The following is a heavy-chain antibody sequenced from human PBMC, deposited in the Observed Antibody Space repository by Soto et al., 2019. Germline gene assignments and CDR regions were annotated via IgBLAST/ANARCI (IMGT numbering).Heavy chain of an antibody. D-gene: IGHD6-13*01. J-gene: IGHJ6*02. CDR2: IYYSGST. Sequence: SETLSLTCTVSGGSISSSSYYWGWIRQPPGKGLEWIGSIYYSGSTYYNPSLKSRVTISVDTSQNQFSLKLSSVTAADTAVYYCARHPTPPRIAAAANYYYYGMDVWGQGTTGTVSS. V-gene: IGHV4-39*01. CDR1: GGSISSSSYY. CDR3: ARHPTPPRIAAAANYYYYGMDV.